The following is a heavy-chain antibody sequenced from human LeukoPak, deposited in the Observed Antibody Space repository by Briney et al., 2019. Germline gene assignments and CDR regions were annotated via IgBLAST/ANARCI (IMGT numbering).Heavy chain of an antibody. CDR2: IYYSGST. CDR3: ATPAHGYSYGYYFDY. CDR1: GGSISSSSYY. D-gene: IGHD5-18*01. J-gene: IGHJ4*02. Sequence: PSETLSLTCTVSGGSISSSSYYWGWIRQPPGKGLEWIGSIYYSGSTYYNPSLKSRVTISVDTSKNQFSLKLSSVTAADTAVYYCATPAHGYSYGYYFDYWGQGTLVTVSS. V-gene: IGHV4-39*07.